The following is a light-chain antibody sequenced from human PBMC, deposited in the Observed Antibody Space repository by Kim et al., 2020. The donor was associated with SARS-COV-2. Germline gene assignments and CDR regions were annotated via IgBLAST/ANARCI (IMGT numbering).Light chain of an antibody. Sequence: SVALGQTARSTCGGNNIGTKKVHWFQQKPGQAPVLVIYRDRNRPSGIPERFSGSNSGNTATLTISRAQPGDEADYYCQVWDSSTGVFGGGTQLTVL. CDR1: NIGTKK. CDR3: QVWDSSTGV. CDR2: RDR. V-gene: IGLV3-9*01. J-gene: IGLJ3*02.